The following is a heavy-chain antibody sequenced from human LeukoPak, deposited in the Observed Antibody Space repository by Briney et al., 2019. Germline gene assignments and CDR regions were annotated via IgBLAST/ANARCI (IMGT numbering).Heavy chain of an antibody. CDR2: ISGSGGST. CDR1: GFTFSRFG. J-gene: IGHJ4*02. CDR3: AKGERGYSYGYVLDY. Sequence: PGGSLRLSCAASGFTFSRFGMSWVRQAPGKGLEWVSAISGSGGSTYYADSVKGRFTISRDNSKNTLYLQMNSLRAEDTAVYYCAKGERGYSYGYVLDYWGQGTLVTVSS. D-gene: IGHD5-18*01. V-gene: IGHV3-23*01.